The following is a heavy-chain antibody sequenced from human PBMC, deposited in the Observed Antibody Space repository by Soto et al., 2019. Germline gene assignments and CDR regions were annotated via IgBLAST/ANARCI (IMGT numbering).Heavy chain of an antibody. V-gene: IGHV3-74*01. J-gene: IGHJ4*02. D-gene: IGHD2-2*02. CDR2: INSDGSST. CDR1: GFTLSRYW. CDR3: ARAGGQYCTTTSCYTFFDY. Sequence: PGGSLRLSCAASGFTLSRYWMHWVRQAPGKGLVWVSRINSDGSSTNYADSVKGRFIISRDNAKNTLYLQMDSLRAEDTAVYYCARAGGQYCTTTSCYTFFDYWGQGIPVTVSS.